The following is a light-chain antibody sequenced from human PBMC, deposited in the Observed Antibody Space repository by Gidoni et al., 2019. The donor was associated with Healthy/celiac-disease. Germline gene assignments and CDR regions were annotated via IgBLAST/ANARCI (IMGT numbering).Light chain of an antibody. V-gene: IGKV1-39*01. Sequence: DRVTITCRASQSISSYLNWYQQKPGKAPKLLIYASSSLQSVVPSRFSGSGSGPDFTLTISSLQPEDFATYYCQQSYSTPLTFGGGTKVEIK. J-gene: IGKJ4*01. CDR2: ASS. CDR1: QSISSY. CDR3: QQSYSTPLT.